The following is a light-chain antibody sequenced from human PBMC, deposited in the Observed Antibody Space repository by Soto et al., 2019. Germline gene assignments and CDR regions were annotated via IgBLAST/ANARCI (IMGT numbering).Light chain of an antibody. CDR3: QQYNDWPLT. J-gene: IGKJ4*01. CDR2: GAS. CDR1: QSVNSN. V-gene: IGKV3-15*01. Sequence: EKVMTQSPAALSVSPGERATLSCRASQSVNSNLAWYQRKPGQAPRLLLYGASNRATGIPARFSGSASGTEFTLNFSSLNSEDSAVYYCQQYNDWPLTFGGGTKVEIK.